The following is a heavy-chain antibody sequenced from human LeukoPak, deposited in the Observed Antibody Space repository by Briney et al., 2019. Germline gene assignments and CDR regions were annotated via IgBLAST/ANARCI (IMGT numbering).Heavy chain of an antibody. V-gene: IGHV1-2*02. CDR3: AREDCSGGSCYGGPFDY. Sequence: ASVKVSCKASGYTFTGYYMHWVRQAPGQGLEWMGWINLNSGGTNYAQKFQGRVTMTRDASISTAYMELSRLRSDDTAVYYCAREDCSGGSCYGGPFDYWGQGTLVTVSS. CDR1: GYTFTGYY. J-gene: IGHJ4*02. CDR2: INLNSGGT. D-gene: IGHD2-15*01.